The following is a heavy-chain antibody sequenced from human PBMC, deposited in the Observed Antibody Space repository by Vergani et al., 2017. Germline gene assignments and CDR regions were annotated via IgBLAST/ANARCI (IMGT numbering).Heavy chain of an antibody. D-gene: IGHD4-23*01. CDR2: INHSGST. CDR1: GGSFSGYY. V-gene: IGHV4-34*01. J-gene: IGHJ6*02. Sequence: QVQLQQWGAGLLKPSETLSLTCAVYGGSFSGYYWSWIRQPPGKGLEWIGEINHSGSTNYNPSLKSRVTISVDTSKNQFSLKLSSVTAADTAVYYCARVSFEGGNLYYSYGMDVWGQGTTVTVSS. CDR3: ARVSFEGGNLYYSYGMDV.